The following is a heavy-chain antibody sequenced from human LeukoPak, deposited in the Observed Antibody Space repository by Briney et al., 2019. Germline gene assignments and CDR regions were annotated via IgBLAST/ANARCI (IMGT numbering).Heavy chain of an antibody. CDR3: ARDLRRYYGSGSYYSKDYFDY. CDR1: GFNFTNYV. J-gene: IGHJ4*02. CDR2: ISDSGSNT. V-gene: IGHV3-23*01. Sequence: GGSLRLSCAASGFNFTNYVMTWVRQTPVKGLEWVSSISDSGSNTYYADPVKGRFTISRDNSKNTLYLQMNSLRAEDTAVYYCARDLRRYYGSGSYYSKDYFDYWGQGTLVTVSS. D-gene: IGHD3-10*01.